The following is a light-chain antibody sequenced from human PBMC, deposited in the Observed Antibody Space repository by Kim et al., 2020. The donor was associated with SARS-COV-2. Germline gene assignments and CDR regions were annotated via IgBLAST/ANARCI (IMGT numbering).Light chain of an antibody. Sequence: DIQMTQSPSTLSASVGDRVTITCRASQSISSWLAWYQQKPGKAPKLLIYKASSLEGGVPSRFSGSGSGPEFTLTISSLQPDDFATYYCQQYNSDPRTFGQGTKLEI. V-gene: IGKV1-5*03. CDR3: QQYNSDPRT. J-gene: IGKJ2*01. CDR2: KAS. CDR1: QSISSW.